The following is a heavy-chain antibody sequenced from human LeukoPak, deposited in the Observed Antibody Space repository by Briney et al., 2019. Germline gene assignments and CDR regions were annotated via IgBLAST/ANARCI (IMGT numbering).Heavy chain of an antibody. CDR3: ANIVVVAARFDY. CDR1: GFTFSIYG. CDR2: IRYDGSNK. J-gene: IGHJ4*02. V-gene: IGHV3-30*02. Sequence: HPGGSLRLSCAASGFTFSIYGMHCVRQAPGKGLEWVAFIRYDGSNKYYADSVKGRFTISRDNSKNTLYLQMNSLRAEDTAVYYCANIVVVAARFDYWGQGTLVTVSS. D-gene: IGHD2-15*01.